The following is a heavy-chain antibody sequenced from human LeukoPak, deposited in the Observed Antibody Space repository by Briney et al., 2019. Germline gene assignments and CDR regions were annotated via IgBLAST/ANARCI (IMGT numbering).Heavy chain of an antibody. D-gene: IGHD3-22*01. CDR1: GFTFTSYS. V-gene: IGHV3-21*01. J-gene: IGHJ4*02. CDR3: ARGGRGTIIMIVVAALDY. CDR2: ISSSGNYI. Sequence: GGSLRLSCAASGFTFTSYSMNWVRQAPGKGLEWVSSISSSGNYIYYADSLKDRFTISRDNAKNSLYLQMNSLRAEDTAVYYCARGGRGTIIMIVVAALDYWGQGTLVTVSS.